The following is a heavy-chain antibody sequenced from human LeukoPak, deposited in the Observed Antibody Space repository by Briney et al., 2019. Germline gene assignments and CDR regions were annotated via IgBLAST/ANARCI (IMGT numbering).Heavy chain of an antibody. V-gene: IGHV3-9*01. CDR1: GFSFENYA. J-gene: IGHJ3*02. D-gene: IGHD6-13*01. CDR2: INWKGAGV. Sequence: PGGSLRLSCAASGFSFENYAMHWVRQVAGKGLEWVSTINWKGAGVLYADSVKGRFTISRDNAKNSLYLQMNSLRAEDTAVYYCAAQGQLRHPNDAFDIWGQGTMVTVSS. CDR3: AAQGQLRHPNDAFDI.